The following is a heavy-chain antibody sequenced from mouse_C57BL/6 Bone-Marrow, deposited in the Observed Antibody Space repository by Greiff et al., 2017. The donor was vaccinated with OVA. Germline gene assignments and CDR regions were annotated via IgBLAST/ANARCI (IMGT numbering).Heavy chain of an antibody. CDR3: ARAGYYGSSSHWYFDV. J-gene: IGHJ1*03. CDR1: GYAFSSYW. Sequence: QVQLQQSGAELVKPGASVKISCKASGYAFSSYWMNWVKQRPGKGLEWIGQIYPGDGDTNYNGKVKGKATLTADKSSSTAYMQLSSLTSEDSAVYFCARAGYYGSSSHWYFDVWGTGTTVTVSS. V-gene: IGHV1-80*01. CDR2: IYPGDGDT. D-gene: IGHD1-1*01.